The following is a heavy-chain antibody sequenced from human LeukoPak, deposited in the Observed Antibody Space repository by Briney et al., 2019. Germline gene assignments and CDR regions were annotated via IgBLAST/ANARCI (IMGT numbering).Heavy chain of an antibody. J-gene: IGHJ3*02. CDR2: IYPGDSDT. CDR1: GYSFTSYW. CDR3: ARLGPVYYYDSSGDAFDI. D-gene: IGHD3-22*01. Sequence: GESLKISCKGSGYSFTSYWIGWVRQMPGKGLEWMGIIYPGDSDTRYSPSFQGQVTISADKSISTAYLQWSSLKASDTAMYYCARLGPVYYYDSSGDAFDIWGQGTMVTVSS. V-gene: IGHV5-51*01.